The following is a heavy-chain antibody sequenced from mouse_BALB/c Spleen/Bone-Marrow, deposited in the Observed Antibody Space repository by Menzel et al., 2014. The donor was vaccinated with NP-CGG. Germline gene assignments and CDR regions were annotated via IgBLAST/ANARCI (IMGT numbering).Heavy chain of an antibody. D-gene: IGHD3-1*01. V-gene: IGHV1-85*01. J-gene: IGHJ2*01. CDR2: TFPGNVSP. Sequence: QVQLKESGGEVVKPGASVKLSCKASGYTFTNYDINWVRQRPEQGLEWIGWTFPGNVSPRYNENFKGKATLTVDKSSSTAYMQLSSLTPEDSAVYYCTIGGFDYWGQGTTLTVSS. CDR3: TIGGFDY. CDR1: GYTFTNYD.